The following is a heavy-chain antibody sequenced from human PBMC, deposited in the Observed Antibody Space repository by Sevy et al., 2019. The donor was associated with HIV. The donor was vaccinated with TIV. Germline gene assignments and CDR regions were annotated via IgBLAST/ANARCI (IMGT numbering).Heavy chain of an antibody. J-gene: IGHJ4*02. CDR2: ITTYNGYT. CDR3: ESGHYAWDY. V-gene: IGHV1-18*01. Sequence: ASVKVSCRTSGYTFTHYRLNWVRQAPGQGLEWMGWITTYNGYTYYAQQLQGRVTITRDTSTTTTYMELRSLTSDDTAIYFYESGHYAWDYWGQGTLVTVSS. D-gene: IGHD4-17*01. CDR1: GYTFTHYR.